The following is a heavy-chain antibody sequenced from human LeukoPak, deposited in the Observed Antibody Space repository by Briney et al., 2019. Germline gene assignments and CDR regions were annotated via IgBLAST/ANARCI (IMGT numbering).Heavy chain of an antibody. CDR1: GVSMSAYQ. CDR2: INTKGET. J-gene: IGHJ4*02. Sequence: SETLSLTCTVSGVSMSAYQWSWVRQSPEKGLEWIGCINTKGETSYNPSLKSRVTTSVDTSKSQFSLRLTSVAAADTAVYYCATSNDAKIAPFDHWSQGAPVTVSS. CDR3: ATSNDAKIAPFDH. D-gene: IGHD2-21*01. V-gene: IGHV4-4*09.